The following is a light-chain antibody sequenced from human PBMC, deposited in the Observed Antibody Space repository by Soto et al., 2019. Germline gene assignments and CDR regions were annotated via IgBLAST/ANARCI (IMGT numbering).Light chain of an antibody. V-gene: IGLV1-40*01. CDR3: QSYDSSLSGSYV. CDR2: GNS. CDR1: SSNIRAGYD. Sequence: QSALTQPPSVSGAPGQRVTISCTGSSSNIRAGYDVHWYQQLPGTAPKLLIYGNSNRPSGVPDRFSGSKSGTSASLAITGLKADPEDDYYRQSYDSSLSGSYVFGTGTKV. J-gene: IGLJ1*01.